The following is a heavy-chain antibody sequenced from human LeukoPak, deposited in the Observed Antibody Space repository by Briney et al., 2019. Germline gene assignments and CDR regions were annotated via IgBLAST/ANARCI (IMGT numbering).Heavy chain of an antibody. D-gene: IGHD3-10*01. J-gene: IGHJ4*02. CDR2: ISGSGTVT. CDR3: ARGVWFGDSYGN. Sequence: PGRSLRLSCAASGFTFSSYEMNWVRQAPGKGLEWISYISGSGTVTHYADSVEGRFTISRDNAKNSLYLQMNSLRAEDTAVYYCARGVWFGDSYGNWGQGTLVTVSS. CDR1: GFTFSSYE. V-gene: IGHV3-48*03.